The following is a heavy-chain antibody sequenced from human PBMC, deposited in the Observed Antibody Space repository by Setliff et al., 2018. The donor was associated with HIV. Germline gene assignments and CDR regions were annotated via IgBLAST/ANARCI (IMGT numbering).Heavy chain of an antibody. CDR3: ARDRVPYSSSPSALDP. V-gene: IGHV1-69*04. J-gene: IGHJ5*02. CDR2: IIPIVTIA. D-gene: IGHD2-2*01. Sequence: SVKVSCKASGYSFTDYYIHWVRQAPGQGLEWMGRIIPIVTIAHYAEQFVGRVTITADKSTSTTYMELSSLRSEDTAIYYCARDRVPYSSSPSALDPWGQGTQVTVSS. CDR1: GYSFTDYY.